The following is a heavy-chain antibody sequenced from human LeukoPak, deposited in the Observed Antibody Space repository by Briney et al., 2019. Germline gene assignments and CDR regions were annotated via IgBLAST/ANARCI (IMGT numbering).Heavy chain of an antibody. CDR2: ISAYNGNT. Sequence: GASVKVSCKASGYTFTSYGISWVRQAPGQGLEWMGWISAYNGNTNYAQKLQGRVTMTTDTSTSTAYMELRSLRSDDTAVYYCAREDDYYDSPGGGGFDYWGQGTLVTVSS. J-gene: IGHJ4*02. CDR1: GYTFTSYG. V-gene: IGHV1-18*01. CDR3: AREDDYYDSPGGGGFDY. D-gene: IGHD3-22*01.